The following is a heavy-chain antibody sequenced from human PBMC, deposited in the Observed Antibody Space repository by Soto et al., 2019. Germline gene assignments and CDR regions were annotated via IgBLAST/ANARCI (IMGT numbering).Heavy chain of an antibody. CDR3: ARDWRINDQEGWYYYYGMDV. CDR2: IWYDGSNK. CDR1: GFTFSSYG. D-gene: IGHD6-19*01. J-gene: IGHJ6*02. Sequence: QVQLVESGGGVVQPGRSLRLSCAASGFTFSSYGMHWVRQAPGKGLEWVAVIWYDGSNKYYADSVKGRFTISRDNSKNSLYLQMNSLRAEDTAVYYCARDWRINDQEGWYYYYGMDVWGQGTTVTVSS. V-gene: IGHV3-33*01.